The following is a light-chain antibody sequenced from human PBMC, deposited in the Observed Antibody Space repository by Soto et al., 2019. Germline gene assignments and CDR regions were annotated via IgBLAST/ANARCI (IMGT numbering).Light chain of an antibody. J-gene: IGLJ1*01. V-gene: IGLV1-40*01. Sequence: QSVLTQPPSVSGAPGQRVTIYCTGSSSNIGAGYDVHWYQQLPGTAPKLLIYGNSNRPSGVPDRFSGSKSGTSASLAITGLQAEDEADYYCQSYDSSLGYVFGTGTKVTVL. CDR3: QSYDSSLGYV. CDR2: GNS. CDR1: SSNIGAGYD.